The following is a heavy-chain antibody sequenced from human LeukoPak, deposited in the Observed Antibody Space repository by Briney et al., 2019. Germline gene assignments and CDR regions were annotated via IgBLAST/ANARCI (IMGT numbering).Heavy chain of an antibody. CDR1: GFTFSSYW. V-gene: IGHV3-7*01. CDR3: AGELRLGAFDI. Sequence: GGSLRLSCAASGFTFSSYWMGWVRQAPGKGLEWVANIKQDGSEKYYVDSVKGRFTISRDNAKNSLYLQMNSLRAEDTAVYYCAGELRLGAFDIWGQGTMVTVSS. CDR2: IKQDGSEK. J-gene: IGHJ3*02. D-gene: IGHD5-12*01.